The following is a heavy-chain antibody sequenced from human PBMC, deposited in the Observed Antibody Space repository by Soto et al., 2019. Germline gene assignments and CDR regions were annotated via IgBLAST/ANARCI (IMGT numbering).Heavy chain of an antibody. V-gene: IGHV2-5*02. J-gene: IGHJ5*02. Sequence: QITLKESGPTLVKPTQTLTLTCTFSGFSLSTSGVGVGWIRQPPGKALEWLALIYWDDDKRYSPSLKSRLTITKDTSKNHVVLTMTNMDPVDTTTYYCANTLLWFGEHTWFDPWGQGTLVTVSS. CDR3: ANTLLWFGEHTWFDP. CDR2: IYWDDDK. CDR1: GFSLSTSGVG. D-gene: IGHD3-10*01.